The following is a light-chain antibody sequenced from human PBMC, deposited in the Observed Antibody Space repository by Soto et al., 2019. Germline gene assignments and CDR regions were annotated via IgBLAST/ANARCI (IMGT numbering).Light chain of an antibody. CDR3: SSYTSSSTLG. J-gene: IGLJ2*01. CDR1: SSDVGGYNY. V-gene: IGLV2-14*01. CDR2: DVS. Sequence: QSALTQPASVSGSPGQSITISCTGTSSDVGGYNYVSWYQQHPGKAPKLMIYDVSNRPSGVSNRFSGSKSGNTASLTISGLQAEDESEYYCSSYTSSSTLGFGGGTKLTVL.